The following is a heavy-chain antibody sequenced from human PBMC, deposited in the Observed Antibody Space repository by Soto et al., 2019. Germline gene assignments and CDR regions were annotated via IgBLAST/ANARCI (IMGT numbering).Heavy chain of an antibody. J-gene: IGHJ5*02. CDR2: IIPIFGTA. CDR3: ARDRVVAAANWFDP. CDR1: GGTFSSYA. V-gene: IGHV1-69*13. D-gene: IGHD2-15*01. Sequence: GASVKVSCKASGGTFSSYAISWVRQAPGQGLEWMGGIIPIFGTANYAQKFQGRVTITADESTSTAYMELSSLRSEDTAVYYCARDRVVAAANWFDPWGQGTLVTVYS.